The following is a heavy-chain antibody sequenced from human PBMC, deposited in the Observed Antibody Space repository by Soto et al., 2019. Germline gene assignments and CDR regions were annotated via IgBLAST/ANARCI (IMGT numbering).Heavy chain of an antibody. V-gene: IGHV3-23*01. D-gene: IGHD1-7*01. CDR1: GFSVRSYA. Sequence: PVGSLRLSCAASGFSVRSYAMSWVRQAPGKGLEWVSAISESGDRTYYADSVKGRFTVSRDNSKKTLYLQMNSLRADDTSVYYCAKDRPGTTAFDYWGQGTLVTVSS. CDR2: ISESGDRT. CDR3: AKDRPGTTAFDY. J-gene: IGHJ4*02.